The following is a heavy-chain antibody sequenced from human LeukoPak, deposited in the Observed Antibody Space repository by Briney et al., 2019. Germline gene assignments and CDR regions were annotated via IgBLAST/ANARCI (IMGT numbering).Heavy chain of an antibody. J-gene: IGHJ4*02. CDR2: IYTSGST. D-gene: IGHD3-22*01. Sequence: PSETLSLTCTVSGGSISSYFWSWIRQPAGKGLEWIGRIYTSGSTNYNPSLKSRLTISVDKSKNQFSLKLSSVTAADTAVYYCASTNYDSSGYYPYWGQGTLVTVSS. V-gene: IGHV4-4*07. CDR1: GGSISSYF. CDR3: ASTNYDSSGYYPY.